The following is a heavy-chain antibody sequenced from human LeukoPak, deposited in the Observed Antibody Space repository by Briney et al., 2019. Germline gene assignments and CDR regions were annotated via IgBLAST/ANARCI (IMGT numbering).Heavy chain of an antibody. J-gene: IGHJ6*02. CDR2: ISWNSASI. CDR3: AKDLGAYSSSWVGYYYYGMDV. CDR1: GFTFDDYA. D-gene: IGHD6-13*01. V-gene: IGHV3-9*01. Sequence: GRSLRLSCAASGFTFDDYAMHWVRQAPGKGLEWVSGISWNSASIGYADSVKGRFTISRDNAKNSLYLQMNSLRAEDTALYYCAKDLGAYSSSWVGYYYYGMDVWGQGTTVTVSS.